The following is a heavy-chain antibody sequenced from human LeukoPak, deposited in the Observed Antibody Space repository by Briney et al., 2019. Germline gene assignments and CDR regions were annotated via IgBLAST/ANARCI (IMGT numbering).Heavy chain of an antibody. CDR2: IYSGGST. CDR1: GFTVSHYY. V-gene: IGHV3-53*01. Sequence: GGSLRLSCAASGFTVSHYYMTWVRQAPGKGLECVSVIYSGGSTYSADSVKGRFTISRDNSKNTVYLQMNSLRAEDTAAYFCAKEALPGIAVAGRVYWGQGTLVAVSS. CDR3: AKEALPGIAVAGRVY. D-gene: IGHD6-19*01. J-gene: IGHJ4*02.